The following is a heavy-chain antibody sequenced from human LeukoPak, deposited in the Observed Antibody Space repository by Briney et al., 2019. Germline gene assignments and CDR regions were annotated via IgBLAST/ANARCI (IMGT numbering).Heavy chain of an antibody. CDR2: IKQDGSEK. Sequence: GGSLRLSCAASGFTFSSYWMSWVRQAPGKGLEWVANIKQDGSEKYYVDSVKGRFTISRDNAKNSLYLQMNSLRAEDTAVYYCAKVPQAARPGRWYFDLWGRGALVTVSS. CDR1: GFTFSSYW. CDR3: AKVPQAARPGRWYFDL. J-gene: IGHJ2*01. D-gene: IGHD6-6*01. V-gene: IGHV3-7*01.